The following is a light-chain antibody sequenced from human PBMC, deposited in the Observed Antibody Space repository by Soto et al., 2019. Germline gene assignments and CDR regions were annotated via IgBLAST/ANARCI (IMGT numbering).Light chain of an antibody. CDR1: QSISIY. J-gene: IGKJ3*01. CDR2: DAY. V-gene: IGKV1-33*01. CDR3: QQYNNLPS. Sequence: DLQMTQSPSSLSASVGDRVTITCRASQSISIYLNWYQQKPGKAPKLLIYDAYNLEIGVPSRFSGSGSGTDFSFTINSLQPEDVATYFCQQYNNLPSFGPGTKVDIK.